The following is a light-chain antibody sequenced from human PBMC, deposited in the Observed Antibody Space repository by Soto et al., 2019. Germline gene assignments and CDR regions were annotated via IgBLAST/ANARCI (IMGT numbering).Light chain of an antibody. V-gene: IGKV3-20*01. J-gene: IGKJ5*01. CDR2: GAS. Sequence: EIVLTQSPGTLSLSPGERATLSCRASQSVSSSNLAWYQQRCGQAPRLLIYGASRRATDIPDRFSGSGSGTDFTLTISRLEPEDSAVYYCPHYGSSLSITFGQGTRLEIQ. CDR3: PHYGSSLSIT. CDR1: QSVSSSN.